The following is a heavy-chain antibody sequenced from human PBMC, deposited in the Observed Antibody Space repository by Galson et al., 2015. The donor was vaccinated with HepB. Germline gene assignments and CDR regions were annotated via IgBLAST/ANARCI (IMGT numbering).Heavy chain of an antibody. CDR3: ARDAQWFDP. Sequence: SLRLSCAASGSIFSDYYMSWIRQTPAKGLEWISSISSDGYTVKYEDSVKGRFTISRDNARNSLSLQMNSLRVEDTAIYYCARDAQWFDPWGQGTLVTVSP. CDR2: ISSDGYTV. J-gene: IGHJ5*02. V-gene: IGHV3-11*01. CDR1: GSIFSDYY.